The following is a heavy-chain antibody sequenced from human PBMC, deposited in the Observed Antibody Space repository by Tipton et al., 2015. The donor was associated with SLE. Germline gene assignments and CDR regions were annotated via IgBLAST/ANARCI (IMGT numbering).Heavy chain of an antibody. Sequence: TLSLTCVVSGGFISSDGSYWSWVRQPAGKGLQWIGHIDHSGRPYYNPSLKSRVTISVDTSKNQFSLRLSSVTAADTAVYYCARGLCSGDSCRPRFGLDVWGQGTTVTVSS. J-gene: IGHJ6*02. CDR2: IDHSGRP. CDR1: GGFISSDGSY. CDR3: ARGLCSGDSCRPRFGLDV. D-gene: IGHD2-15*01. V-gene: IGHV4-61*09.